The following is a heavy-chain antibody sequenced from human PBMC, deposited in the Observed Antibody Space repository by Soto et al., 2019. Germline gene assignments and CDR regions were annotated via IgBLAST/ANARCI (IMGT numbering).Heavy chain of an antibody. CDR1: GDSIISSDFY. V-gene: IGHV4-39*01. D-gene: IGHD3-3*02. CDR3: ARHSLALRKNNRFDP. J-gene: IGHJ5*02. Sequence: SETLSLTCTVSGDSIISSDFYWGWVRQPPGKGLEWIGSIFYLGSSYYNPSLKSRVTMSVDTSKNQFSLRLRSVTAADTALYFCARHSLALRKNNRFDPWGQGIMVTVSS. CDR2: IFYLGSS.